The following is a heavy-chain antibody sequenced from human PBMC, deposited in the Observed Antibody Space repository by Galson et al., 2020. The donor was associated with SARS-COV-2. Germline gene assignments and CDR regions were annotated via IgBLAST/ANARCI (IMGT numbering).Heavy chain of an antibody. J-gene: IGHJ4*02. D-gene: IGHD2-8*01. CDR1: GFTFSNYA. CDR3: AREYQYAKGTFDF. Sequence: QLGESLKISCAVSGFTFSNYAMHWVRQPPGQGLEWVAVISYDGSNKYYADSLKGRFIISRDNFKDTVSLEMSSLSGDDTALYYCAREYQYAKGTFDFWGQGTLVTVSS. V-gene: IGHV3-30*04. CDR2: ISYDGSNK.